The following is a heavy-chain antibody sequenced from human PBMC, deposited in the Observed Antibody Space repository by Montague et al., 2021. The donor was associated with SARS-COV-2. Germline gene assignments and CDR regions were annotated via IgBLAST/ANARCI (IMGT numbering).Heavy chain of an antibody. J-gene: IGHJ4*02. D-gene: IGHD4-17*01. CDR2: IYHSGDT. CDR1: GGSISSGTYS. CDR3: ARGGGYSDLHYFDY. V-gene: IGHV4-30-2*01. Sequence: TLSLTCAVSGGSISSGTYSWSWIRQPPGKGLEWIGYIYHSGDTYYNPSLKSRVTISVDRSENQFSLRLSSVTAAGTAVYYCARGGGYSDLHYFDYWGQGTLVTVSS.